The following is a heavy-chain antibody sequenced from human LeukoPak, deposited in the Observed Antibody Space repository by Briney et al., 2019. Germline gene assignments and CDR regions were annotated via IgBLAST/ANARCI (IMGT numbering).Heavy chain of an antibody. V-gene: IGHV4-34*01. J-gene: IGHJ4*02. Sequence: SETLSLTCAVYGGSFSGYYWSWIRQPPGKGLEWIGSIYYSGSTYYNPSLKSRVTISVDTSKNQFSLKLSSVTAADTAVYYCARAWGYSYVFDYWGQGTLVTVSS. CDR2: IYYSGST. CDR3: ARAWGYSYVFDY. CDR1: GGSFSGYY. D-gene: IGHD5-18*01.